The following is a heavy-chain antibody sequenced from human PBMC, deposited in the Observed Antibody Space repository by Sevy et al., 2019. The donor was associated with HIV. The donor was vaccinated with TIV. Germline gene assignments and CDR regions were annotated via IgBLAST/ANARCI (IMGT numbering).Heavy chain of an antibody. Sequence: GGSLRLSCAASGFTFSSYAMSWVRQAPGKGLEWVSAISGSGGSTYYADSVKGRFTISRDNSKNTLYLQMNSLRVEDTAGYYCAKGQAGFKKAHDFDYWGQGNLVTVSS. CDR3: AKGQAGFKKAHDFDY. V-gene: IGHV3-23*01. CDR1: GFTFSSYA. J-gene: IGHJ4*02. D-gene: IGHD6-19*01. CDR2: ISGSGGST.